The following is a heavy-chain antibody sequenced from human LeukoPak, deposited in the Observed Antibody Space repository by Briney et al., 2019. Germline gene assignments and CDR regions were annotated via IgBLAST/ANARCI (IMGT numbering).Heavy chain of an antibody. D-gene: IGHD3-10*01. V-gene: IGHV3-33*08. J-gene: IGHJ4*02. CDR3: ARVAVRGPDY. CDR1: GFTFSSYG. Sequence: GGSLRVSCAASGFTFSSYGMHWVRQAPGNGLEWVAVIWYDGSNKYYADSVKGRFTISRDNSKNTLYLQMNSLRAEDTAVYYCARVAVRGPDYWGQGTLVTVSS. CDR2: IWYDGSNK.